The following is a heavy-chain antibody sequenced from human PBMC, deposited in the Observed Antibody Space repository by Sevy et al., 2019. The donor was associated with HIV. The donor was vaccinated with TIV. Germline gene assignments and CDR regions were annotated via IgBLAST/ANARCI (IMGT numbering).Heavy chain of an antibody. CDR2: ISGTGSIT. CDR3: AKGSHNTGWFPDY. V-gene: IGHV3-23*01. CDR1: GFTSSSYA. D-gene: IGHD6-19*01. Sequence: GGSLRLSCAASGFTSSSYAMSWVRQAPGKGLEWVSPISGTGSITYYADSVRGRFTISRDNSNNILYLQMNSLRAEDTAVYFCAKGSHNTGWFPDYWGQGTLVTVSS. J-gene: IGHJ4*02.